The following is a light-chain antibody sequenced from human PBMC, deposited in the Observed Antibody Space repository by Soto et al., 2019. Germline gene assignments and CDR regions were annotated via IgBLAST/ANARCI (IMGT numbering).Light chain of an antibody. Sequence: DIQMTQSPSALSASVGDRVTITCRASQSISRYLNWYQQKPGKAPEPLIYAASGLKSGVPSRFSGSGSGTDFTLTISRLPPEDFATYFCQQTYSTLFTFGAGTKVEIK. CDR1: QSISRY. V-gene: IGKV1-39*01. CDR2: AAS. J-gene: IGKJ4*01. CDR3: QQTYSTLFT.